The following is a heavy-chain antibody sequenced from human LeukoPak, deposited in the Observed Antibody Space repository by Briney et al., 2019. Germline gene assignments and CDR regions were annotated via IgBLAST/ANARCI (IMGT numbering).Heavy chain of an antibody. CDR2: INQDGSGK. CDR3: ARGFDGYYGFDI. D-gene: IGHD5-24*01. Sequence: PGGSLRLSCAASGFTFSSYGMHWVRQAPGKGLEWVANINQDGSGKYYVDSVKGRFTISRDNAKKSLYLQMNSLRVEDTAVYYCARGFDGYYGFDIWGQGTMVTVSS. V-gene: IGHV3-7*05. J-gene: IGHJ3*02. CDR1: GFTFSSYG.